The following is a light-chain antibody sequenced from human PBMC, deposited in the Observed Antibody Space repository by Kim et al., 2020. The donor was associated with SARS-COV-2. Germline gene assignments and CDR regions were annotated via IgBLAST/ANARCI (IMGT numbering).Light chain of an antibody. J-gene: IGLJ2*01. CDR3: SSYTSGSTLV. Sequence: GQSITISCTGTSSDFGGYNYVSWYQQHPDKAPKLMIYGVSNRPSGVSIRFSGSKSGNTASLTISGLQAEDEADYYCSSYTSGSTLVFGGGTQLTVL. CDR1: SSDFGGYNY. V-gene: IGLV2-14*03. CDR2: GVS.